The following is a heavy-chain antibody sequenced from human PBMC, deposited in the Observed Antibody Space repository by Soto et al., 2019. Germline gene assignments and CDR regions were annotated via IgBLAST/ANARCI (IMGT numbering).Heavy chain of an antibody. CDR3: ARDRATIFGVVIKAPYGMDV. J-gene: IGHJ6*02. CDR1: GGTFSSYA. CDR2: IIPIFGTA. D-gene: IGHD3-3*01. V-gene: IGHV1-69*13. Sequence: ASVKVSCKASGGTFSSYAISWVRQAPGQGLEWMGGIIPIFGTANYAQKFQGRVTITADESTSTAYMGLSSLRSEDTAVYYCARDRATIFGVVIKAPYGMDVWGQGTTVTVSS.